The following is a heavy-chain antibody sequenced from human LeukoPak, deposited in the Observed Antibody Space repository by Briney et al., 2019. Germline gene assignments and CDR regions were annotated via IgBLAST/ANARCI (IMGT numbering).Heavy chain of an antibody. CDR1: GFTFRSYD. D-gene: IGHD6-19*01. CDR3: VRGGIQVSGIDEIDY. V-gene: IGHV3-13*01. Sequence: GGSLRLSCAATGFTFRSYDMHWVRQVTGKGLEWVSAVGISGDTYYAGSVKGRFTISRENAKNSLYLQMNSLTAGDTAVYYCVRGGIQVSGIDEIDYWGQGTLVTVSS. CDR2: VGISGDT. J-gene: IGHJ4*02.